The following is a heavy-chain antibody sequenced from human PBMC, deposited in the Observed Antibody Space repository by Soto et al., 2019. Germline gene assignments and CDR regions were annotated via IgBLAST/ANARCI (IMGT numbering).Heavy chain of an antibody. J-gene: IGHJ5*02. D-gene: IGHD3-9*01. Sequence: GESLKISCAASGFTFSDYYMSWIRQAPGKGLEWVSYISSSGSTIYYADSVKGRFTISRDNAKNSLYLQMNSLRAEDTAVYYCARNAGGPRLVRGKNLNWFDPWGQGTLVTVSS. CDR1: GFTFSDYY. CDR2: ISSSGSTI. V-gene: IGHV3-11*01. CDR3: ARNAGGPRLVRGKNLNWFDP.